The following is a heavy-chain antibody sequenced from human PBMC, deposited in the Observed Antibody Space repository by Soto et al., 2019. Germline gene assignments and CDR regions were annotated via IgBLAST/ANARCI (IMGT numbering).Heavy chain of an antibody. Sequence: PSETLSLTCTVSGGSISSYYWSWIRQPPGKGLEWIGYIYYSGSTNYNPSLKSRVTISVDTSKNQFSLKLSSVTAADTAVYYCARVPYYYDSSGYSYYYYYYGMDVWGQGTTVTVSS. CDR1: GGSISSYY. J-gene: IGHJ6*02. D-gene: IGHD3-22*01. CDR2: IYYSGST. CDR3: ARVPYYYDSSGYSYYYYYYGMDV. V-gene: IGHV4-59*01.